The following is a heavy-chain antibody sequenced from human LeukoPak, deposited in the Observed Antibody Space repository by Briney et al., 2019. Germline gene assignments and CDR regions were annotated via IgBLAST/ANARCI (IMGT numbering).Heavy chain of an antibody. J-gene: IGHJ4*02. CDR2: IGGAGDSI. CDR3: AKGIKGYDY. CDR1: GFAFDDYP. V-gene: IGHV3-43*02. D-gene: IGHD5-12*01. Sequence: GGSLRLSCAASGFAFDDYPMHWVRQAPGKGLEWVSLIGGAGDSIYYTDSVKGRFTISRDNSKNSLYLQMNFLRTEDTALYYCAKGIKGYDYWGQGTLVTVPS.